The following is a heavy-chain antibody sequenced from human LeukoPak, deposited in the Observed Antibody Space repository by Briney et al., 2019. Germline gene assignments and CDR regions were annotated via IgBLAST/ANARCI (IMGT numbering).Heavy chain of an antibody. J-gene: IGHJ4*02. V-gene: IGHV3-53*01. CDR3: ASRPRDAAALDY. Sequence: PGGSLRLSCVASGFTVSGVYMSWVRQAPGQGLDWVSVIYSDDSTYCADSVKGRFTISRDNSKNTLNLQMNSLRAEDTAVYYCASRPRDAAALDYWGQGTLVTVSS. CDR2: IYSDDST. CDR1: GFTVSGVY. D-gene: IGHD6-13*01.